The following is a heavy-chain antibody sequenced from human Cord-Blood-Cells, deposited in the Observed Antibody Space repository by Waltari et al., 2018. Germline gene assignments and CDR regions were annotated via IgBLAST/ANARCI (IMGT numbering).Heavy chain of an antibody. D-gene: IGHD2-2*01. J-gene: IGHJ3*02. V-gene: IGHV1-69*01. CDR1: GGTFSSYA. CDR2: ITPSFGTE. CDR3: AGGGGHCSSTSCYRDAFDI. Sequence: QVQLVQSGAEVKKPGSSVKVSCKASGGTFSSYAISWVRQAPGQGLEWMGGITPSFGTENRAQNCPGRVTSTADESTSTAYMELSSLRSEDTAGYYCAGGGGHCSSTSCYRDAFDIWGQGTMVTVSS.